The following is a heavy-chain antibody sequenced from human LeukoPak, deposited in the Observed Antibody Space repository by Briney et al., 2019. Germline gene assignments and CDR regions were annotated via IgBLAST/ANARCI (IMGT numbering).Heavy chain of an antibody. Sequence: ASVKVSCKASGYTFTSYGISWVRQAPGQGLEWRGWISAYNGNTNYAQKFQGRVTMTRNTSISTAYMELSSLRSEDTAVYYCNVKGSSSWYGWSIYYYYMDVWGKGTTVTISS. V-gene: IGHV1-18*01. CDR2: ISAYNGNT. D-gene: IGHD6-13*01. CDR3: NVKGSSSWYGWSIYYYYMDV. CDR1: GYTFTSYG. J-gene: IGHJ6*03.